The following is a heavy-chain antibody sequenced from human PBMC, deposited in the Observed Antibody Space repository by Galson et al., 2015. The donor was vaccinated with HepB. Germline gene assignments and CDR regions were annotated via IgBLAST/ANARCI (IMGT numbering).Heavy chain of an antibody. CDR2: IVPIIGTG. CDR1: GDALRNLA. J-gene: IGHJ4*02. CDR3: AREGDGAYFDY. V-gene: IGHV1-69*06. D-gene: IGHD3-16*01. Sequence: SVKVSRKASGDALRNLAINWVRQAPGQGLEWMGGIVPIIGTGNYAQKFQDRLTIVADKSTSTNYMELRSLRSEDTAVYYCAREGDGAYFDYWGQGTLVSVSS.